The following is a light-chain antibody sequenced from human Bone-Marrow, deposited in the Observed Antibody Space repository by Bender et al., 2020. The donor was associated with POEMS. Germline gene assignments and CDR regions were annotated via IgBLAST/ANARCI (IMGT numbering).Light chain of an antibody. CDR3: SSYTSSTSPIV. V-gene: IGLV2-14*03. CDR1: SSDVGDYNY. J-gene: IGLJ1*01. Sequence: QSALTQPASVSGSPGQSITISCTGTSSDVGDYNYVSWYQHNPGKAPKLLIYDVTNRPSGVSTRFSGSKSGNTASLTISGLQAEDEADYYCSSYTSSTSPIVFGTGTKVTVL. CDR2: DVT.